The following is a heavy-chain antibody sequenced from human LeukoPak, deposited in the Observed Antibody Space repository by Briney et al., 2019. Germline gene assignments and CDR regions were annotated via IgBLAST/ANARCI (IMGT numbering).Heavy chain of an antibody. D-gene: IGHD3-16*01. CDR1: GFPFNSYW. CDR3: ARGGGLDV. Sequence: GGSLRLSCAASGFPFNSYWMTWVRQAPGKGLEWVASINHNGNVNYYVDSVKGRFTISRDNAKNSLYLQMSNLRAEDTAVYFCARGGGLDVWGQGATVTVSS. CDR2: INHNGNVN. J-gene: IGHJ6*02. V-gene: IGHV3-7*03.